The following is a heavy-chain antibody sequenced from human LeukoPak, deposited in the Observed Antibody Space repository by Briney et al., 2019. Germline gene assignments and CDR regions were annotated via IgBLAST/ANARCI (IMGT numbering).Heavy chain of an antibody. D-gene: IGHD5-24*01. J-gene: IGHJ4*02. Sequence: SETLSLTCAVYGGSFSGYYWSWIRQPPGKGLEWIGEINHSGSTNYNPSLKSRVTISVDTSKNQFSLKLSSVTAADTAVYYCARRDGYNYLSYWGQGTLVTVSS. CDR1: GGSFSGYY. CDR2: INHSGST. CDR3: ARRDGYNYLSY. V-gene: IGHV4-34*01.